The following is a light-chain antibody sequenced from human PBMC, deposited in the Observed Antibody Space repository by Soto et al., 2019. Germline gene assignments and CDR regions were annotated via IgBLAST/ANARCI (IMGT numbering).Light chain of an antibody. CDR3: CSYAGSSTLYV. V-gene: IGLV2-23*01. Sequence: QSALTQPASVSGSAGESITISCTGTSSDVGSYNLVSWYQQHPGKAPKLMIYEGSKRPSGVSNRFSGSKSGNTASLTISGLQAEDEADYYCCSYAGSSTLYVFGTGTKLTV. CDR2: EGS. J-gene: IGLJ1*01. CDR1: SSDVGSYNL.